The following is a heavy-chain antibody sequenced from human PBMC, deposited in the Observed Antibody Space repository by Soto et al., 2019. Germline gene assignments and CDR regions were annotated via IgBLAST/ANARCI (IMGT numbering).Heavy chain of an antibody. CDR2: IYYSGST. CDR3: ARRGRAAGTDWWFDP. J-gene: IGHJ5*02. D-gene: IGHD6-13*01. Sequence: QLQLQESGPGLVKPSETLSLTCTVSGGSISSSSFHWGWIRQPPGKGLEWIGSIYYSGSTYYSPSLKSRVTIAVDTSKSQFSLKLSSVTAAVTAGDYCARRGRAAGTDWWFDPWGQGTLVTVSS. CDR1: GGSISSSSFH. V-gene: IGHV4-39*01.